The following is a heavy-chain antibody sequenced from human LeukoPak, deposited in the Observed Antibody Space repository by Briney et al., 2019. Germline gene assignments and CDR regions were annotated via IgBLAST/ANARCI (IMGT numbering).Heavy chain of an antibody. CDR2: VSGSGDST. J-gene: IGHJ4*02. D-gene: IGHD3-9*01. Sequence: GGSLRLFCAASGFTFSSYAMSWVRQGPVKGLEWVSTVSGSGDSTYYADSVKGRFTISRDISKNTLYLQMNSLRAEDTAIYYCARVLRYFEAVDYWGQGVLVTVSS. CDR1: GFTFSSYA. V-gene: IGHV3-23*01. CDR3: ARVLRYFEAVDY.